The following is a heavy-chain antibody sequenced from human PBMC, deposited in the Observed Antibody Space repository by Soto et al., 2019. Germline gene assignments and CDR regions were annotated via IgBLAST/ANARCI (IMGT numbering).Heavy chain of an antibody. CDR1: GYTFTGYY. CDR2: INPNSGGT. Sequence: GASVKVSCKASGYTFTGYYMHWVRQAPGQGLEWMGWINPNSGGTNYAQKFQGWVTMTRDTSISTAYMELSRLRSDDTAVYYCARGYYDSSGYYYVDPWGQGTLVTVSS. J-gene: IGHJ5*02. D-gene: IGHD3-22*01. V-gene: IGHV1-2*04. CDR3: ARGYYDSSGYYYVDP.